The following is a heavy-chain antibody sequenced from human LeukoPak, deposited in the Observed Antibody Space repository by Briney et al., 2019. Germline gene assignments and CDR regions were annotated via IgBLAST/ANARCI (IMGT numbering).Heavy chain of an antibody. D-gene: IGHD3-16*01. Sequence: IPGGSLRLSCAASGFTFSNVWMSWVRQAPGKGLEWVGRIKSKADGQTTDYAAPVKGRFTISRDDSKNTLYLQMNSLKTEDTAVYYCTTAPYGLFDYWGQGTLVAVSS. CDR1: GFTFSNVW. CDR3: TTAPYGLFDY. J-gene: IGHJ4*02. V-gene: IGHV3-15*01. CDR2: IKSKADGQTT.